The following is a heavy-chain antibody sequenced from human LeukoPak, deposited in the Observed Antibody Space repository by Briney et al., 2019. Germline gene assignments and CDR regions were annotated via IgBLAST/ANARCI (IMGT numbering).Heavy chain of an antibody. CDR3: ARERYYYDSSGRPLDY. CDR1: GGSISSSNW. CDR2: IYHSGST. Sequence: SETLSLTCAVSGGSISSSNWWSWVRQPPGKGLEWIGEIYHSGSTNCNPSLKSRVTISVDKSKNQFSLKLSSVTAADTAVYYCARERYYYDSSGRPLDYWGQGTLVTVSS. J-gene: IGHJ4*02. V-gene: IGHV4-4*02. D-gene: IGHD3-22*01.